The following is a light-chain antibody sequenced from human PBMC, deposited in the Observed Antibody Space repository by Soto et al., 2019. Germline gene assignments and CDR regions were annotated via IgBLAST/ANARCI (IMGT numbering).Light chain of an antibody. CDR2: EGT. CDR1: SSDFGTYNL. V-gene: IGLV2-23*01. Sequence: QSALTQSACVSGSPGQSITISCTGTSSDFGTYNLVSWYQQHPGKSPRLIISEGTKRPSGVSDRFSGSRSDNAASLTISGLQADDEAEYYCCSYVGSMTWVFGGGTKVTVL. CDR3: CSYVGSMTWV. J-gene: IGLJ3*02.